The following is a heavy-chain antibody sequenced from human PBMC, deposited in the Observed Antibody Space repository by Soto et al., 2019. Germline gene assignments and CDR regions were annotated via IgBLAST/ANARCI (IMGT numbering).Heavy chain of an antibody. V-gene: IGHV4-61*01. CDR2: IYYTGST. J-gene: IGHJ4*02. CDR1: GGSVDSDYYY. D-gene: IGHD1-26*01. CDR3: AREYRNSPEACDS. Sequence: PSETLSLTCTVSGGSVDSDYYYWCWIRQPPGKGLEWIGYIYYTGSTNYNPSLESRVTISLDTSRNQFSLKLSSVTAADTAVFYCAREYRNSPEACDSWGQGARVT.